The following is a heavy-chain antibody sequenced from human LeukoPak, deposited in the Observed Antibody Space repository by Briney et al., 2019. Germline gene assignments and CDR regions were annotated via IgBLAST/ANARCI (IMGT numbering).Heavy chain of an antibody. J-gene: IGHJ4*02. CDR3: ARSPHILTGYYYFDY. CDR2: IIPIFGTA. D-gene: IGHD3-9*01. V-gene: IGHV1-69*05. Sequence: SVKVSCKASGGTFSSYAISWVRQAPGQGLEWMGGIIPIFGTANYAQKFQGRVTITTDESTSTAYMELSSLRSEDTAVYYCARSPHILTGYYYFDYWGQGTLVTVSS. CDR1: GGTFSSYA.